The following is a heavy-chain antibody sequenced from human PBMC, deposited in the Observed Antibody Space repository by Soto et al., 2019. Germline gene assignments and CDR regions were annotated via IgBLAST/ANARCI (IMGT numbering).Heavy chain of an antibody. Sequence: PSETLSLTCTVSGGSISSYYWSWIRQPPGKGLEWIGYIYYSGSTNYNPSLKSRVTISVDTSKNQFSLKLSSVTAADTAVYYCARHIVVSTGSWFDPWGQGTLVTVS. CDR3: ARHIVVSTGSWFDP. CDR1: GGSISSYY. D-gene: IGHD2-15*01. CDR2: IYYSGST. J-gene: IGHJ5*02. V-gene: IGHV4-59*08.